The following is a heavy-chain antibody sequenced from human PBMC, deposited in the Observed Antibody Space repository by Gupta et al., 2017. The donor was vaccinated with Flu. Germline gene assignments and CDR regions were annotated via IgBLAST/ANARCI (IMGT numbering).Heavy chain of an antibody. Sequence: QVQLAPSGAEEKKPGSSVKVSCKASGGTFSSDTISWVRQAHGQGLEWMGRIIPILGIANYAQKCQGRVTITADKSTSTAYKELSSRISEDTAVYYCARDLVREGSGYVIDYWGQGTLVTVSS. CDR1: GGTFSSDT. V-gene: IGHV1-69*08. J-gene: IGHJ4*02. CDR2: IIPILGIA. D-gene: IGHD5-12*01. CDR3: ARDLVREGSGYVIDY.